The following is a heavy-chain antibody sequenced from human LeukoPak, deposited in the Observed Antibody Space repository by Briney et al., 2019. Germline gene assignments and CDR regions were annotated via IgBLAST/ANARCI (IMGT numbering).Heavy chain of an antibody. D-gene: IGHD3-10*01. CDR3: ARPSDVLLFSLVPNYGMDV. CDR2: ISGSGGST. J-gene: IGHJ6*02. CDR1: GFTFSSYA. Sequence: GGSLRLSCAASGFTFSSYAMSWVRQAPGKGLEWVSAISGSGGSTYYADSVKGRFTISRDNPKNTLYLQMNSLRAEDTAVYYCARPSDVLLFSLVPNYGMDVWGQGTTVTVSS. V-gene: IGHV3-23*01.